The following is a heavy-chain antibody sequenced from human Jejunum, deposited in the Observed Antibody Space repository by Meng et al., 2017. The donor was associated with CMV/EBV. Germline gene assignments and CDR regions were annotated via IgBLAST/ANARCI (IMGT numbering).Heavy chain of an antibody. V-gene: IGHV2-5*02. CDR2: IYRGDDK. CDR1: GFSPSTSGGG. CDR3: AHFVGGYYPSRPDY. J-gene: IGHJ4*02. D-gene: IGHD1-26*01. Sequence: QSTFQESGPSLVKPTQTLTLTCSFSGFSPSTSGGGVGWIRQPPGKALEWLALIYRGDDKRYSPSLNSRLTIAKDTSKNEVVLTLTNMGPIDTGTYYCAHFVGGYYPSRPDYWGQGTLVTVSS.